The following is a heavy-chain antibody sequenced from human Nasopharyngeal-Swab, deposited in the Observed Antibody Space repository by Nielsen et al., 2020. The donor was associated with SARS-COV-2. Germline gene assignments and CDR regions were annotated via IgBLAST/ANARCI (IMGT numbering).Heavy chain of an antibody. CDR1: GGSFSGYY. Sequence: SETLSLTCAVYGGSFSGYYWSWIRQPPGKGLEWIGEINYSGSTNYNPSLKSRVTISVDTSKNQFSLKLSSVTAADTAVYYCAKEGGYCSGGSCYRYVAFDIWGQGTMVTVSS. CDR3: AKEGGYCSGGSCYRYVAFDI. CDR2: INYSGST. V-gene: IGHV4-34*01. J-gene: IGHJ3*02. D-gene: IGHD2-15*01.